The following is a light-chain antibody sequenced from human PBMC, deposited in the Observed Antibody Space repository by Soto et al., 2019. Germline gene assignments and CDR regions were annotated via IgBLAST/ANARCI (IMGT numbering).Light chain of an antibody. Sequence: DIQMTQSPSSLSASVGDRVTITCRASQSISTYLNWYQQKHGKAPKLLISAASSLQSGVPSRFSGSGSGTEFTLTISSLQPEDFATYHCQQTYKIVWTFGQGTKVEIK. CDR2: AAS. CDR3: QQTYKIVWT. J-gene: IGKJ1*01. CDR1: QSISTY. V-gene: IGKV1-39*01.